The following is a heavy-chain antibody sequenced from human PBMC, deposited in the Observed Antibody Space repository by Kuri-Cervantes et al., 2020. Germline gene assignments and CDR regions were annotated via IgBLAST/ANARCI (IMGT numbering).Heavy chain of an antibody. D-gene: IGHD3-3*01. CDR1: GGSISSYY. J-gene: IGHJ2*01. Sequence: SETLSLTCTVSGGSISSYYWSWIRQPPGKGLEWIGYIYYSGSTNYNPSLKSRVIISVDTSKNQFSLKLSSVTAADTAVYYCARSGYYNYWYFDLWGRGTLVTVSS. CDR2: IYYSGST. CDR3: ARSGYYNYWYFDL. V-gene: IGHV4-59*01.